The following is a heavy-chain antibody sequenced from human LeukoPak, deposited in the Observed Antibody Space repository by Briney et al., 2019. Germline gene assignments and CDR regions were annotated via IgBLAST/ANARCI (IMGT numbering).Heavy chain of an antibody. CDR3: ARGRYGAYDY. Sequence: PSETLSLTCAVYGGSFSGYYWSWIRQPPGKGLEWIGEINHSGSTNYNPSLKSRVTISVDTSKNQFSLKLSSVTAADTAAYYCARGRYGAYDYWGQGTLVTVSS. V-gene: IGHV4-34*01. CDR1: GGSFSGYY. D-gene: IGHD1-1*01. J-gene: IGHJ4*02. CDR2: INHSGST.